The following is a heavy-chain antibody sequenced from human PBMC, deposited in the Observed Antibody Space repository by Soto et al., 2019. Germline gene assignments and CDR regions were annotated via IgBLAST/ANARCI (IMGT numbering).Heavy chain of an antibody. CDR2: IYYSGST. J-gene: IGHJ6*03. Sequence: SETLSLTCTVSGGSISSSSYYWGWIRQPPGKGLEWIGSIYYSGSTYYNPSLKSRVTISVDTSKNQFSLKLSSVTAADTAVYYCASTVVVPAFYMDVWGKGTTVTVSS. CDR1: GGSISSSSYY. CDR3: ASTVVVPAFYMDV. V-gene: IGHV4-39*01. D-gene: IGHD2-2*01.